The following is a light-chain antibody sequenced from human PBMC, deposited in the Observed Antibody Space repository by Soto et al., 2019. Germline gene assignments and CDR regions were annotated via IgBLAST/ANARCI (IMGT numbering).Light chain of an antibody. CDR2: GVP. CDR3: QQRSNWPIT. J-gene: IGKJ5*01. CDR1: QSLSSRN. Sequence: ELLLTQSPGTLSLSPGERATLSCRASQSLSSRNLAWYQQKPGQAPRPLIYGVPSRATGIPDRFSGSGSGTDFTLTISSLEPEDFAVYYCQQRSNWPITFGQGTRLEIK. V-gene: IGKV3D-20*02.